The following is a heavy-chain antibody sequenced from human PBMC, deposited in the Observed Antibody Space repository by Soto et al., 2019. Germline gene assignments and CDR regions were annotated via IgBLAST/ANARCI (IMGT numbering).Heavy chain of an antibody. V-gene: IGHV3-73*01. CDR3: TRHDSGSYYDYGMDV. J-gene: IGHJ6*02. CDR1: GFTFSGSA. Sequence: GGSLRLSCAASGFTFSGSAMHWVRQASGKGLEWVGRIRSKANSYATAYAASVKGRFTISRDDSKNTAYLQMNSLETEDTAVYYCTRHDSGSYYDYGMDVWGQGTTVTVSS. D-gene: IGHD1-26*01. CDR2: IRSKANSYAT.